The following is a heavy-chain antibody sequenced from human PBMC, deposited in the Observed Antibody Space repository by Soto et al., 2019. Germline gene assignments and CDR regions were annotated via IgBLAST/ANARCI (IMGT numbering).Heavy chain of an antibody. J-gene: IGHJ3*02. CDR1: GFTFSSYA. Sequence: EVQLVESGGGLVQPGGSLRLSCAASGFTFSSYAMHWVRQAPGKGLEYVSAISSNGGSTYYANSVKGRFTISRDNSKNTLYLQMGRLRAEDMAVYYCARAYYYGSGSGAFDIWGQGTMVTVSS. CDR3: ARAYYYGSGSGAFDI. CDR2: ISSNGGST. V-gene: IGHV3-64*01. D-gene: IGHD3-10*01.